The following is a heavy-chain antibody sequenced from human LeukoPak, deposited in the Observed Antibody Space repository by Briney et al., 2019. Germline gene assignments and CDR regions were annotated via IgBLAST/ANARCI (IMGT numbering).Heavy chain of an antibody. CDR2: LSRTSRTPTYA. CDR3: AKSGLNRFDY. D-gene: IGHD2-15*01. J-gene: IGHJ4*02. CDR1: GFTFSDYS. Sequence: GGSLRLSCAASGFTFSDYSMNWVRQAPGKGLEWVSSLSRTSRTPTYAYYADSVKGRFTISRDNDKNELFLQMNSLRAEDTAVYYCAKSGLNRFDYWGQGTLVTVSS. V-gene: IGHV3-21*04.